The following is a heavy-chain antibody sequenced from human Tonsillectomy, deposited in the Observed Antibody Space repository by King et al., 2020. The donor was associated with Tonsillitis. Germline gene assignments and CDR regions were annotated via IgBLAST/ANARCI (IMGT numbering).Heavy chain of an antibody. D-gene: IGHD6-13*01. CDR2: ISSSSSYI. V-gene: IGHV3-21*01. J-gene: IGHJ4*02. CDR1: GFTFSSYS. Sequence: VQLVESGGGLVKPGGSLRLSCEASGFTFSSYSMNWVRQAPEKGLEWVSSISSSSSYIYYADSVKGRFTISRDNANNSLYLQMNSLRGEDTAVYYCARDQQLIRWGQGTLVTVSS. CDR3: ARDQQLIR.